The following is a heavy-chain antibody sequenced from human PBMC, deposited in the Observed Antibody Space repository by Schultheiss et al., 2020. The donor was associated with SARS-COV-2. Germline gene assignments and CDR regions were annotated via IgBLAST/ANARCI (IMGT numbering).Heavy chain of an antibody. CDR3: ARRWGSGWYFDY. D-gene: IGHD6-19*01. J-gene: IGHJ4*02. Sequence: SETLSLTCAVSGGSISSSNWWSWVRQPPGKGLEWIGYIYYSGSTYYNPSLKSRVTISVDTSKNQFSLKLSSVTAADTAVYYCARRWGSGWYFDYWGQGTLVTVSS. V-gene: IGHV4-4*02. CDR1: GGSISSSNW. CDR2: IYYSGST.